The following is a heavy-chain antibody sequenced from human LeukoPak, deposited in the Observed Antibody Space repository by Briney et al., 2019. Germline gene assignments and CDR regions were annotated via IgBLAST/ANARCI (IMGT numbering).Heavy chain of an antibody. Sequence: PSETLSLTCTVSGGSISSSSYYWGWIRQPPGKGLEWIGSIYYSGSTYYNPSLKSRVTISVDTSKNQFSLKLSSVTAADTAVYYCARGRGGYSYGYVSFLDYWGQGTLVTVSS. D-gene: IGHD5-18*01. V-gene: IGHV4-39*01. J-gene: IGHJ4*02. CDR1: GGSISSSSYY. CDR2: IYYSGST. CDR3: ARGRGGYSYGYVSFLDY.